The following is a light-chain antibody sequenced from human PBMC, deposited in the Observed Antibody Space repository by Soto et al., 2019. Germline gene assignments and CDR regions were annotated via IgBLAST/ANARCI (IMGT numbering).Light chain of an antibody. CDR3: MQATRFPFT. J-gene: IGKJ4*01. CDR2: KIS. CDR1: QSLVHTDGKTY. V-gene: IGKV2-24*01. Sequence: EIVLTQSPLSLSVSPGEPASISCRSSQSLVHTDGKTYLSWLQQRPGQPPRLLIYKISDRLSGVPDRFTGSGAGTDFTLKISRVEAEDVGTYYCMQATRFPFTFGSGTKVDIK.